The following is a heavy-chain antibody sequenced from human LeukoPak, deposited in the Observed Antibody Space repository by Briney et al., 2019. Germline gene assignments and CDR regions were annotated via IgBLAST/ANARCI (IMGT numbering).Heavy chain of an antibody. CDR1: GGSFSGYY. D-gene: IGHD3-10*01. J-gene: IGHJ4*02. CDR2: INHSGST. V-gene: IGHV4-34*01. Sequence: PSETLSLTCAAYGGSFSGYYWSWIRQPPGKGLEWIGEINHSGSTNYNPSLKSRVTISVDTSKNQFSLKLSSVTAADTAVYYCARQVTMVRGVITFDFDYWGQGTLVTVSS. CDR3: ARQVTMVRGVITFDFDY.